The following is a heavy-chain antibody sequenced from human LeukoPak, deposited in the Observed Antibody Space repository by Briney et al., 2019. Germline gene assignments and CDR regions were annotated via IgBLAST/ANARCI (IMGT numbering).Heavy chain of an antibody. CDR1: GGSISRYY. J-gene: IGHJ4*02. V-gene: IGHV4-59*08. Sequence: SETLSLTCTVAGGSISRYYWSWIRQPPGRGLEWIGWIYYSGNTKYNPSLESRVTISLDTPKNQFSLKLTSVTAADTAVYYCARHYGAGTYPLDYWGQGTLVTVSS. CDR3: ARHYGAGTYPLDY. D-gene: IGHD3-10*01. CDR2: IYYSGNT.